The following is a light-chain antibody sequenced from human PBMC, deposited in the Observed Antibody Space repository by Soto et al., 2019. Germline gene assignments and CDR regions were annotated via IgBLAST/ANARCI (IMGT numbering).Light chain of an antibody. Sequence: DIQMTQSPSSLSASIGDRVTITCQASQNITNNLSWYQQKPGKAPKFLIQSASTLQPGVPSRFSGTGSGTDFTLTIESLQPEDLATYFCQQGYNSFMYTFGQGTKVDI. V-gene: IGKV1-39*01. CDR1: QNITNN. CDR2: SAS. J-gene: IGKJ2*01. CDR3: QQGYNSFMYT.